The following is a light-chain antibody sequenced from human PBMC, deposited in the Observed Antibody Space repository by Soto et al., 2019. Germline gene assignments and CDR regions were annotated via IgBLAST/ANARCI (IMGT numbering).Light chain of an antibody. Sequence: EIVLTQSPATLSLSPGERATLSCRASQSVSSYLAWYQQKPGQAPRLLIYDASNRATGIPARFSGGGSGTEFFLTISSLQSEDFAVYHCQQYDSWPRTFGQGTKVDIK. V-gene: IGKV3-11*01. CDR2: DAS. J-gene: IGKJ1*01. CDR1: QSVSSY. CDR3: QQYDSWPRT.